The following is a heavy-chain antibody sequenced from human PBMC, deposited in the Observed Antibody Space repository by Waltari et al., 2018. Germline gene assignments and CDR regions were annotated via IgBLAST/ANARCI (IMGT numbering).Heavy chain of an antibody. Sequence: EVQLVESGGGLVKPGGSLRLSCAASGFTFSSYSMNWVRQAPGKGLEWVSSISSSSSYIYYADSVKGRFTISRDNAKNSLYLQMNSLRAEDTAVYYCTPLAGDAFDIWGQGTMVTVSS. CDR2: ISSSSSYI. V-gene: IGHV3-21*01. D-gene: IGHD3-3*02. CDR3: TPLAGDAFDI. CDR1: GFTFSSYS. J-gene: IGHJ3*02.